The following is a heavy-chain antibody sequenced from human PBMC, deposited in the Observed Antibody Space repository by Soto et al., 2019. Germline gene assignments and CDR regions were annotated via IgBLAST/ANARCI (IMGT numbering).Heavy chain of an antibody. CDR3: ARDGDYGDSPGDYYCDGMDV. CDR1: GFTFSSYW. CDR2: INSDGSST. D-gene: IGHD4-17*01. V-gene: IGHV3-74*01. J-gene: IGHJ6*02. Sequence: EVQLVESGGGLVQPGGSLRLSCAASGFTFSSYWMHWVRQAPGKGLVWVSRINSDGSSTSYADSVKGRFTISRDNAKNTLYLQVNSLRAEDTAVYYCARDGDYGDSPGDYYCDGMDVWGQGATVTVSS.